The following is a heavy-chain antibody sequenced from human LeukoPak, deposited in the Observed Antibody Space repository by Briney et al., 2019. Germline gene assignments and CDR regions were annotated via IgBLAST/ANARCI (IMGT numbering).Heavy chain of an antibody. CDR3: AKGGCRGTCNPLAY. D-gene: IGHD2-15*01. Sequence: TGGSLRLSCAASGFTFSSYSMNWVRQAPGKGLEWVSSISSSSYIYYADSVKGRFTISRDNAKNSLYLQMNNLRAEDTAVYYCAKGGCRGTCNPLAYWGQGALVTVSP. CDR1: GFTFSSYS. J-gene: IGHJ4*02. CDR2: ISSSSYI. V-gene: IGHV3-21*04.